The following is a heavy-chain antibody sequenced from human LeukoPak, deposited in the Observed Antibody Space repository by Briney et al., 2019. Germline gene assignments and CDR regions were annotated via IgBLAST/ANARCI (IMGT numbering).Heavy chain of an antibody. D-gene: IGHD1-26*01. V-gene: IGHV3-30*04. CDR3: ARDTSFAVGATLDF. Sequence: QPGGSLRLSCAASGFTLSSYAMHWVRQAPGKGLEWVAVVSYDGSNKYYANSVKGRFTISRGKSKNTLHLQMNSLRAEDTAIYYCARDTSFAVGATLDFWGRGTLVTVSS. J-gene: IGHJ4*02. CDR2: VSYDGSNK. CDR1: GFTLSSYA.